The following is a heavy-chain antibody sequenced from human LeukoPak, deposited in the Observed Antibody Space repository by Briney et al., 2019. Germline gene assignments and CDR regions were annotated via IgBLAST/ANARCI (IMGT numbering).Heavy chain of an antibody. V-gene: IGHV3-23*01. CDR2: ISGSGSNT. CDR3: AKGPHITMTYNWFDP. Sequence: EGSLRLSCAASGFTFSSFAMSWVRQSPGTGLEWVSGISGSGSNTYYADSVKGRFTISRDNSNNMLFLQMNSLRADDTAVYYCAKGPHITMTYNWFDPWGQGTLVTVSS. CDR1: GFTFSSFA. J-gene: IGHJ5*02. D-gene: IGHD3-22*01.